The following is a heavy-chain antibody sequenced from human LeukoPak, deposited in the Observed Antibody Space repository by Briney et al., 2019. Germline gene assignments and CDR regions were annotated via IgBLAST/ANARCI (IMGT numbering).Heavy chain of an antibody. D-gene: IGHD6-25*01. CDR1: GYTLTELS. Sequence: LRASVKVSCKVSGYTLTELSMHWVRQAPGKGLEWMGGFDPEDGETIYAQKFQGRVTMTEDTSTDTAYMELSSLRSEDTAVYYCATEVQYSSGYNWFDPWGQGTLVTVSS. CDR3: ATEVQYSSGYNWFDP. CDR2: FDPEDGET. V-gene: IGHV1-24*01. J-gene: IGHJ5*02.